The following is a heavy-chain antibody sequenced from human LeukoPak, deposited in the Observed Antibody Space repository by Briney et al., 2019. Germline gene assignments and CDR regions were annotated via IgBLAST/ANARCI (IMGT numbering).Heavy chain of an antibody. V-gene: IGHV4-59*01. D-gene: IGHD3-10*01. CDR1: GGSISSYY. CDR2: IYYRGSA. CDR3: ARDAGRFGDNVVDY. J-gene: IGHJ4*02. Sequence: PSETLSLTCTVSGGSISSYYWSWIRQPPGKGLEWIGYIYYRGSANYNPSLKSRVTISVDTSKNQFSLKLSSVTAADTAVYYCARDAGRFGDNVVDYWGQGTLVTVSS.